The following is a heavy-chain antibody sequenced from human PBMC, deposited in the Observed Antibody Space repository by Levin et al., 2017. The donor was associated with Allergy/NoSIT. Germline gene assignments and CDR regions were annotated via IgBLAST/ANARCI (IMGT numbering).Heavy chain of an antibody. Sequence: GESLKISCAASGFTFSSFWMTWVRQAPGKGLEWVANIRRDGSESKYVDSVKGRFTISRDNAKNSLYLQINSLRAEDTAVYYCAKYTIRGDYWDYWGQGTLVTVSS. J-gene: IGHJ4*02. CDR2: IRRDGSES. D-gene: IGHD2-21*02. CDR1: GFTFSSFW. CDR3: AKYTIRGDYWDY. V-gene: IGHV3-7*01.